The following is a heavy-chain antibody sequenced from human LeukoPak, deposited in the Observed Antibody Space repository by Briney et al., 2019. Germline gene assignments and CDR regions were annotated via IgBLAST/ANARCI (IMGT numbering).Heavy chain of an antibody. CDR2: TYYRPKFNT. J-gene: IGHJ4*02. CDR1: GDSLSNNNVV. CDR3: GSHSSFDY. D-gene: IGHD3-16*01. Sequence: SQTLSLTCAISGDSLSNNNVVWNWIRQSPSRGLEWLGRTYYRPKFNTDYAVSVKSRIAISSDTSKNQFSLQLNSVTPEDTGDCARGSHSSFDYWGQGTLVTVSS. V-gene: IGHV6-1*01.